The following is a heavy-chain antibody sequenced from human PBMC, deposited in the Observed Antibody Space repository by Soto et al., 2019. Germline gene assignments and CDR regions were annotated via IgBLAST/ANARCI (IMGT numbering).Heavy chain of an antibody. V-gene: IGHV1-3*04. Sequence: GATVKDSCKTSGYTFTSYAVHWVRQAPGQRLEWMGWIVTGNGDTRYSEKFQGRVSITRDTSATTAYMELSRLRSEDTAVYYCARDGATAGTPRNWFDPWGQGTLVTVSS. CDR2: IVTGNGDT. CDR3: ARDGATAGTPRNWFDP. J-gene: IGHJ5*02. D-gene: IGHD6-13*01. CDR1: GYTFTSYA.